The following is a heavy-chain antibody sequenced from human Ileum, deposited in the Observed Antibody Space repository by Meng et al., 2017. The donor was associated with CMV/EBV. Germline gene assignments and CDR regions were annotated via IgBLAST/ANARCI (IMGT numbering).Heavy chain of an antibody. J-gene: IGHJ4*02. Sequence: GESLKISCAASGFSFSSHWMHWVRQAPGKGLVWVARINNDGSDVKYADSVKGRFTMSRDNAENTLYLQMTGLRAEDTAVYYCSRGNVGPDYWGQGNLVTVSS. D-gene: IGHD3-10*02. CDR2: INNDGSDV. CDR3: SRGNVGPDY. V-gene: IGHV3-74*01. CDR1: GFSFSSHW.